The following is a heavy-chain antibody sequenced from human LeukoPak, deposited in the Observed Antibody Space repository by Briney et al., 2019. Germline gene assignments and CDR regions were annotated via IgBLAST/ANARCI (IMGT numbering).Heavy chain of an antibody. D-gene: IGHD7-27*01. Sequence: PSETLSLTCTVSGGSISSYYWSWIRQPPGKGLEWIGYIYSSGSTYYNPSLKSRVTISVDTSKNRLSLKLSTVTAADTAVYYCARRPTGDPKFDYWGQGTLVTVSS. V-gene: IGHV4-59*08. CDR1: GGSISSYY. CDR3: ARRPTGDPKFDY. J-gene: IGHJ4*02. CDR2: IYSSGST.